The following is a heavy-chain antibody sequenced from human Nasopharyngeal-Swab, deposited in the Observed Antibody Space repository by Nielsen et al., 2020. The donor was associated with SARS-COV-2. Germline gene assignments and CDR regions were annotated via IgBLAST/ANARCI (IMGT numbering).Heavy chain of an antibody. Sequence: GGSLRLSCAASGFTFSSYSMNWVRQAPGKGLEWVSSISSSSSYIYYADLVKGRFTISRDNAKNSLYLQMNSLRAEDTAVYYCARDVNWNDGAYYFDYWGQGTLVTVSS. J-gene: IGHJ4*02. D-gene: IGHD1-1*01. CDR3: ARDVNWNDGAYYFDY. V-gene: IGHV3-21*01. CDR2: ISSSSSYI. CDR1: GFTFSSYS.